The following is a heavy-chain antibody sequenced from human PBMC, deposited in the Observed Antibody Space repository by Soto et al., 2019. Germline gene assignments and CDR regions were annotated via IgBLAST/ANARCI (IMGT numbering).Heavy chain of an antibody. Sequence: PSETLSLTCAVSSGSISSSNWWSWVRQPPGKGLEWIGEIYHSGSTNCNPSLKSRVTISVDKSKNQFSLKLSSVTAADTAVYYCARDKAEGDYYYYYGMDVWGQGTTVTVSS. J-gene: IGHJ6*02. V-gene: IGHV4-4*02. CDR2: IYHSGST. D-gene: IGHD2-21*02. CDR3: ARDKAEGDYYYYYGMDV. CDR1: SGSISSSNW.